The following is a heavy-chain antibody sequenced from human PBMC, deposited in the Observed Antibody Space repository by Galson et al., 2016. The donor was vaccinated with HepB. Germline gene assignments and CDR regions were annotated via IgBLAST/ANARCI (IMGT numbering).Heavy chain of an antibody. D-gene: IGHD6-13*01. J-gene: IGHJ4*02. V-gene: IGHV3-21*01. CDR3: ARGGGYSSGWYSF. Sequence: SLRLSCAASGLTISDYGMNWVRQAPGKGLEWVSSISSGSAYKYYADSVKGRFTIPRDNAKNSLYLQMNSLRVEDTAVYYCARGGGYSSGWYSFWGRGTLVTVSS. CDR2: ISSGSAYK. CDR1: GLTISDYG.